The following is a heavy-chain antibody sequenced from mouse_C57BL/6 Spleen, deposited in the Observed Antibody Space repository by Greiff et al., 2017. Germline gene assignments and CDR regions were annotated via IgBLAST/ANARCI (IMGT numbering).Heavy chain of an antibody. CDR2: ISDGGSYT. V-gene: IGHV5-4*03. CDR3: ARARSQLRLPYYAMDY. J-gene: IGHJ4*01. D-gene: IGHD3-2*02. Sequence: EVNLVESGGGLVKPGGSLKLSCAASGFTFSSYAMSWVRQTPEKRLEWVATISDGGSYTYYPDNVKGRFTISRDNAKNNLYLQMSHLKSEDTAMYYCARARSQLRLPYYAMDYWGQGTSVTVSS. CDR1: GFTFSSYA.